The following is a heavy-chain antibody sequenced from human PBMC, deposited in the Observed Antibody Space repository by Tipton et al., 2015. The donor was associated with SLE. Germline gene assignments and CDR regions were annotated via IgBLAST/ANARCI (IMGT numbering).Heavy chain of an antibody. Sequence: GLVKPSETLSLTCAVTGYSISSGYSWGWIRQPPGKGLEWIGSIYHSGSSYYNSSLQSRVTISVDTSKNQFSLKLSSVTAADTAVYYCARGLQIVATGYDAFDIWGQGTMVTVSS. CDR1: GYSISSGYS. J-gene: IGHJ3*02. CDR2: IYHSGSS. V-gene: IGHV4-38-2*01. CDR3: ARGLQIVATGYDAFDI. D-gene: IGHD5-12*01.